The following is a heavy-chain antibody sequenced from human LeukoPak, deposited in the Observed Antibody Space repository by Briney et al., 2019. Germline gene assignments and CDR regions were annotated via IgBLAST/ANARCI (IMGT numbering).Heavy chain of an antibody. Sequence: GGSLRLSCAASGFTFDDYAMHWVRHAPGKGLEWVSGISWSSGIIGYADSVKGRFTISRDNAKNSLYLQMNSLRAEDTAVYYCARAGNAVAGDYWGQGTLVTVSS. J-gene: IGHJ4*02. D-gene: IGHD6-19*01. V-gene: IGHV3-9*01. CDR3: ARAGNAVAGDY. CDR1: GFTFDDYA. CDR2: ISWSSGII.